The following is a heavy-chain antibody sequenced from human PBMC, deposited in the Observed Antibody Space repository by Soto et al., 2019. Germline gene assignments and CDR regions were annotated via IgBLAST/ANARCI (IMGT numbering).Heavy chain of an antibody. CDR3: ARGVIRRPPSKTKATFDF. D-gene: IGHD3-10*01. CDR1: GTSFTGYY. Sequence: ETLSITGAVSGTSFTGYYWNWIRQRPGKGLEWIGETDQDGSTNYNPSLKSRVAISVEVSKRQLSLKLTSVTAADTAMYFCARGVIRRPPSKTKATFDFWGQGALVTVSS. J-gene: IGHJ4*02. CDR2: TDQDGST. V-gene: IGHV4-34*01.